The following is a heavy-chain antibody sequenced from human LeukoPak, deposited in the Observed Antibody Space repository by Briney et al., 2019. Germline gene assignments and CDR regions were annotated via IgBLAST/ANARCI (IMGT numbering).Heavy chain of an antibody. V-gene: IGHV3-66*01. Sequence: SGGSLRLSCAASGFTVSGNYMSWVRQAPGKGLEWVSVIYSGGTTYYGDSARGRFTISRDNSKNTLYLQMNSLRAEETAVYYCARGVGIIDYWGQGTLVTVSS. CDR3: ARGVGIIDY. CDR1: GFTVSGNY. D-gene: IGHD7-27*01. CDR2: IYSGGTT. J-gene: IGHJ4*02.